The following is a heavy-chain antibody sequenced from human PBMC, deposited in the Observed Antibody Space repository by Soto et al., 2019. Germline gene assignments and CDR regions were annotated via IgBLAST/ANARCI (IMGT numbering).Heavy chain of an antibody. J-gene: IGHJ3*02. CDR2: ISYDGSNK. Sequence: GGSLRLSCAASGFTFSIYWMHWVRQAPGKGLVWVAIISYDGSNKYYADSVKGRFTISRDTSKNTLFLQMTSLRAGDTAVYYCARDFKGAFDIWGQGTMVTVS. CDR1: GFTFSIYW. V-gene: IGHV3-30*03. CDR3: ARDFKGAFDI.